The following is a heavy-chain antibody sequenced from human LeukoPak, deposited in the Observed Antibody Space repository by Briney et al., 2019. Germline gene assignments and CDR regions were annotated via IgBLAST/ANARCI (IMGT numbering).Heavy chain of an antibody. CDR2: IKSKTDGGTT. CDR1: GFTFSNAW. Sequence: PGGSLRLSCAASGFTFSNAWMSWVRQAPGKGLEWVGRIKSKTDGGTTDYAAPVKGRFTISRDDSKNTLYLQMNSLKTEDTAVYYCTINGYILNYYYMDVWGKGTTVTISS. V-gene: IGHV3-15*01. D-gene: IGHD3-9*01. J-gene: IGHJ6*03. CDR3: TINGYILNYYYMDV.